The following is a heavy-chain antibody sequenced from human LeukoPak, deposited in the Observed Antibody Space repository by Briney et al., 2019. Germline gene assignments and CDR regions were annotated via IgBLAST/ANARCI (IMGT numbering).Heavy chain of an antibody. CDR1: GGAISSYY. D-gene: IGHD2-2*01. J-gene: IGHJ6*02. CDR2: IYYSGST. Sequence: PGTLSLSCTVSGGAISSYYRSWIRQTPGKGLEWIGYIYYSGSTPYNPSLKSRVTISVDTPQKQFSLKLSSVSVVDTTVDYCARFPSPVPADYYYYYGMDVWGQGTTVTVSS. CDR3: ARFPSPVPADYYYYYGMDV. V-gene: IGHV4-59*01.